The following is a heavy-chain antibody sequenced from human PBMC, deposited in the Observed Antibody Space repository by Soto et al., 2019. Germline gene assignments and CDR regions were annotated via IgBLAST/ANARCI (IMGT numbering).Heavy chain of an antibody. Sequence: QVQLVQSGAEVKKPGASVKVSCKASGYTFTSYGISWVRQAPGQGLEWMGWISAYNGNTNYAQKLQGRVTMTTDTSTSTAYMELRSLRSDDTAVYYCARAAGDLEWLLMAQKSPATYNWFDPWGQGTLVTVSS. J-gene: IGHJ5*02. D-gene: IGHD3-3*01. CDR3: ARAAGDLEWLLMAQKSPATYNWFDP. V-gene: IGHV1-18*01. CDR2: ISAYNGNT. CDR1: GYTFTSYG.